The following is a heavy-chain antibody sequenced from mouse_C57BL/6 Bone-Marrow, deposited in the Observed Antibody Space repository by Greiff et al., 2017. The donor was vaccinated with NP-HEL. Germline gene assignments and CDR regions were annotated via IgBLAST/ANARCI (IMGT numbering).Heavy chain of an antibody. CDR1: GFTFSDYG. CDR3: ARTRPLGSWYFDV. Sequence: DVKLVESGGGLVKPGGSLKLSCAASGFTFSDYGMHWVRQAPEKGLEWVAYISSGSSTIYYADTVKGRFTISRDNAKNTLFLQMTSLRSEDTAMYYCARTRPLGSWYFDVWGTGTTVTVSS. V-gene: IGHV5-17*01. J-gene: IGHJ1*03. D-gene: IGHD3-3*01. CDR2: ISSGSSTI.